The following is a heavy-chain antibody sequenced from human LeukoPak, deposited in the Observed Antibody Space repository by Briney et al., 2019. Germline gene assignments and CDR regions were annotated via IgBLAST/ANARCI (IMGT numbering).Heavy chain of an antibody. Sequence: SVKVSCKASGGTFSSYAISWVRQAPGQGLKWMGGIIPIFGTANYAQKFQGRVTITADESTSTAYMELSSLRSEDTAVYYCARAESSGYYYSDLGYWGQGTLVTVSS. J-gene: IGHJ4*02. V-gene: IGHV1-69*13. CDR3: ARAESSGYYYSDLGY. CDR1: GGTFSSYA. D-gene: IGHD3-22*01. CDR2: IIPIFGTA.